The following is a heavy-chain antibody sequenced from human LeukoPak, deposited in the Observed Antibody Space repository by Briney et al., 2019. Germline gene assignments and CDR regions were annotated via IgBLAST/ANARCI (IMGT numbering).Heavy chain of an antibody. CDR1: GGSISSYY. V-gene: IGHV4-59*01. Sequence: TSETLSLTCTVSGGSISSYYWSWIRQPPGKGLEWIGYIYYSGSTNYNPSLKSRVTISVDTSKNQFSLKLISVTAADTAVYYCARVGRYGYNLEYFDYWGQGTLVTVSS. CDR2: IYYSGST. D-gene: IGHD5-24*01. CDR3: ARVGRYGYNLEYFDY. J-gene: IGHJ4*02.